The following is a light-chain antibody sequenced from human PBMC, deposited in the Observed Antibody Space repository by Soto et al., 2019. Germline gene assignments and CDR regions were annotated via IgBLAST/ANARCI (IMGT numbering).Light chain of an antibody. V-gene: IGKV1-33*01. CDR3: QQYDNLKYT. Sequence: DIQMTQSPSSLSASVGDRVTITCQASQDISNYLNWYQQKAGKAPKLLIYDASNLEAGVPSRFSGSVSGTDFAFTISSLQPEDSATYYCQQYDNLKYTFGQGTKLEIK. J-gene: IGKJ2*01. CDR2: DAS. CDR1: QDISNY.